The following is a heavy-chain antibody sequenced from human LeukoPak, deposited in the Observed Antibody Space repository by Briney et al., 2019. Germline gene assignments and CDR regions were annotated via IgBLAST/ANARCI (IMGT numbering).Heavy chain of an antibody. CDR1: GGSISSYY. CDR2: IYTSGST. D-gene: IGHD3-22*01. J-gene: IGHJ4*02. V-gene: IGHV4-4*07. CDR3: ARDSAGYDSSVDGSDY. Sequence: SETLSLTCTVSGGSISSYYWSWIRQPAGKGLEWIGRIYTSGSTNYNPSLKSRVTMSVDTSKNQFSLKLSSVTAADMAVYYCARDSAGYDSSVDGSDYWGQGTLVTVSS.